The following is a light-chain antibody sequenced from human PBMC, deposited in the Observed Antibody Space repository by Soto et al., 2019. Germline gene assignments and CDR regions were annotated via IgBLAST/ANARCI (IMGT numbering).Light chain of an antibody. V-gene: IGKV4-1*01. CDR3: QQYHGPPTYT. CDR2: WAS. J-gene: IGKJ2*01. CDR1: QRVLYSSNNKNY. Sequence: DVVMTQSPDSLAVSLGERATINCKSSQRVLYSSNNKNYLAWYQQKPGQPPRLLIYWASTRESGVPDRFSGSGSGTDFTLTISNLQAEDVAIYYCQQYHGPPTYTFGQGTKLEIK.